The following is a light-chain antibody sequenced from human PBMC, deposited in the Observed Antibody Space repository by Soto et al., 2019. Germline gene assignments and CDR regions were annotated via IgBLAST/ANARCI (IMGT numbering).Light chain of an antibody. J-gene: IGLJ1*01. Sequence: QSALTQPASVSGSPGQSITISCTRTSSDVGGYNFVSWYQQHPCKVPKLMIFDVNSRPSGVSHRFYGSKSGNTASLTNSGLQAEDEGDYYCSSYTSRTTHVFGSGTKLTVL. CDR1: SSDVGGYNF. CDR3: SSYTSRTTHV. V-gene: IGLV2-14*03. CDR2: DVN.